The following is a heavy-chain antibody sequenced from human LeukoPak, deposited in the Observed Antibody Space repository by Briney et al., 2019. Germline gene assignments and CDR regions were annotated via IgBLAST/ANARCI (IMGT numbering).Heavy chain of an antibody. CDR2: ISGSGGST. Sequence: GGSLRLSCAASGFTFSSYGMSWVRQAPGKGLEWVSAISGSGGSTYYADSVKGRFTISRDNSKNTLYLQMNSLRAEDTAVYYCAKDRRSGYDSDYFDYWGQGTLVTVSS. J-gene: IGHJ4*02. D-gene: IGHD5-12*01. V-gene: IGHV3-23*01. CDR1: GFTFSSYG. CDR3: AKDRRSGYDSDYFDY.